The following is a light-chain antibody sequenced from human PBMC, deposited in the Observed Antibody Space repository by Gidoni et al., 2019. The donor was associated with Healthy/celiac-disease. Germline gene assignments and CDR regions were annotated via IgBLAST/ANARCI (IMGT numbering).Light chain of an antibody. Sequence: DIVMTQSPDSLAVSLGERATINCKSSQSVLYSSNNKNYLAWYQQKPGPPPKLLIFLASTRESGVPDRFSGSGSGTDFTLTISSLQAEDVAVYYCQQYYSTPRTFGQWTKVEIK. J-gene: IGKJ1*01. CDR3: QQYYSTPRT. CDR1: QSVLYSSNNKNY. CDR2: LAS. V-gene: IGKV4-1*01.